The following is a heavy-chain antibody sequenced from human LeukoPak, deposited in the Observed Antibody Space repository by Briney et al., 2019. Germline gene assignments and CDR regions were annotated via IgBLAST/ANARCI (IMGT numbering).Heavy chain of an antibody. Sequence: GGSLRLSCAASGFTFSSYSMNWVRQAPGKGLEWVSYISSSSSTIYYADSVKGRFTISRDNSKNTLYLQMSGLRAEDTAVYYCAKDLNWGGRWGQGTLVTVSS. CDR1: GFTFSSYS. D-gene: IGHD7-27*01. J-gene: IGHJ4*02. V-gene: IGHV3-48*01. CDR3: AKDLNWGGR. CDR2: ISSSSSTI.